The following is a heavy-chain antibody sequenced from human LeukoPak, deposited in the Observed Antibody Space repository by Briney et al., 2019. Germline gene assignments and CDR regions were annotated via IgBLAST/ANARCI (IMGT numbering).Heavy chain of an antibody. CDR2: IRYDGSIK. V-gene: IGHV3-30*02. D-gene: IGHD6-19*01. Sequence: GGSLRLSCAASVFTFSSYAMHWVRQAPGKGLEWVSFIRYDGSIKYYADSVEGRFTISRDNSKNTLYLQMNSLRAEDTAVYYCAKGISVAGTELADWGQGTLVTVSS. J-gene: IGHJ4*02. CDR3: AKGISVAGTELAD. CDR1: VFTFSSYA.